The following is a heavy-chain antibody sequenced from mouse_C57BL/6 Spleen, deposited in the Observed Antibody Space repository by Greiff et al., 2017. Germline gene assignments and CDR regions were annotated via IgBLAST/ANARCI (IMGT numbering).Heavy chain of an antibody. CDR1: GYSFTDYN. CDR3: TRENYGTRFAD. D-gene: IGHD1-1*01. CDR2: INPNYGTT. V-gene: IGHV1-39*01. Sequence: EVQLQQSGPELVKPGASVKISCKASGYSFTDYNMNWVKQSTGKSLEWIGVINPNYGTTSYNQEFKGKATLTVDQSSSTAYMRLNSLTSEDSAVYYCTRENYGTRFADWGQGTLVTVSA. J-gene: IGHJ3*01.